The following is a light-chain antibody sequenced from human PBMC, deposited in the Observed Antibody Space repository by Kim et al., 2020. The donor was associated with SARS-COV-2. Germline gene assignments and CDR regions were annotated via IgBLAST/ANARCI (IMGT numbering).Light chain of an antibody. J-gene: IGLJ2*01. V-gene: IGLV2-14*03. Sequence: PGQSVTIPCTGTSSYVGGYNYVSWYQQHPGKAPKLMIYDVSNRPSGVSNRFSGSKSDDTASLTISGLQAEDEADYYCSSYTSSSVVFGGGTQLTVL. CDR1: SSYVGGYNY. CDR3: SSYTSSSVV. CDR2: DVS.